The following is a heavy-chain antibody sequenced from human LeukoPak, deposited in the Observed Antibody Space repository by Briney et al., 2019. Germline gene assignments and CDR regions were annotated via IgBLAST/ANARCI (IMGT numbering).Heavy chain of an antibody. V-gene: IGHV3-48*04. CDR3: ARVHTSSYAADL. CDR1: GFNFSTYS. D-gene: IGHD3-22*01. J-gene: IGHJ5*02. Sequence: GGSLRLSCAASGFNFSTYSIDWVRQAPGKGLEWISYNSSSSSTIDFADSVKGRFTISRDNARNSVYLQMNSLRAEDTAVYYCARVHTSSYAADLWGQGTLVTVSS. CDR2: NSSSSSTI.